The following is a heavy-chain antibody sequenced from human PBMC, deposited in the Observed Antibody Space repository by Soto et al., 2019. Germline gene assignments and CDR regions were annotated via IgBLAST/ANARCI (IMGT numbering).Heavy chain of an antibody. CDR1: GGTFSSYA. D-gene: IGHD6-6*01. V-gene: IGHV1-69*13. J-gene: IGHJ4*02. CDR3: ARPGQQLVRYYFAY. CDR2: IIPIFGTA. Sequence: ASVKVSWKASGGTFSSYAISWVRQAPGQGLEWMGGIIPIFGTANYAQKFQGRVTITADESTSTAYMELSSLRSEDTAVYYCARPGQQLVRYYFAYWGQGTLVTVSS.